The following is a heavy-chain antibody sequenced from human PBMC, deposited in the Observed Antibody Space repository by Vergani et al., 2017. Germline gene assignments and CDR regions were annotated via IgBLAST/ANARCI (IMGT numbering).Heavy chain of an antibody. CDR1: GFSLSTSGMC. Sequence: QITLKESGPTLVKPTQTLTLTCTFSGFSLSTSGMCVSWIRQPPGKALEWLALIDWDDDTYYSTSLGTRLTISKDTSKNQVVRTMTNIDPVDTATYYCARISDKNYNYFDYWGQGTLVTVSS. V-gene: IGHV2-70*01. CDR2: IDWDDDT. D-gene: IGHD5-24*01. CDR3: ARISDKNYNYFDY. J-gene: IGHJ4*02.